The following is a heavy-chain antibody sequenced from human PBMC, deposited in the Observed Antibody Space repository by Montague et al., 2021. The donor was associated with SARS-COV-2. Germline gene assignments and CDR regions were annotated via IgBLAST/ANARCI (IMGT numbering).Heavy chain of an antibody. J-gene: IGHJ5*02. CDR1: SGSISPSDTHC. V-gene: IGHV4-39*01. CDR3: ARHSTTHAFDP. Sequence: SETLSLTCVVSSGSISPSDTHCWGWVRRAPGKWLEWIAPISYSGSTPYHPPLRSRVTISVDTSMNQISLTLRSVTAADTSVYYCARHSTTHAFDPWGRGTLVTVSS. CDR2: ISYSGST. D-gene: IGHD1-1*01.